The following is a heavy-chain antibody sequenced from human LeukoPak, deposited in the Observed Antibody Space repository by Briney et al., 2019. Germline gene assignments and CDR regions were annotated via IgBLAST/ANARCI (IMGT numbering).Heavy chain of an antibody. CDR2: IYWDDDK. J-gene: IGHJ4*02. CDR3: AHRGKAVAGLDY. CDR1: GGSISSYYW. V-gene: IGHV2-5*08. Sequence: TLSLTCTVSGGSISSYYWSWIRQPAGKGLEWIALIYWDDDKRYSPSLKSRLTITEDTSKNQVVLTMTNMDPVDTATYYCAHRGKAVAGLDYWGQGTLVTVSS. D-gene: IGHD6-19*01.